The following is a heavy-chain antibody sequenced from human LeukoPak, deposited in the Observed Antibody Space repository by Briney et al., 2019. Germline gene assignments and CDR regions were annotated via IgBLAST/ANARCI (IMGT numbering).Heavy chain of an antibody. Sequence: PSGTLSLTCTVSGGSISSSSYYWGWIRQPPGKGLEWIGSIYYSGSTYYNPSLKSRVTISVDTSKNQFSLKLSSVTAADTAVYYCASSSSSWYVPIDYWGQGTLVTVSS. CDR3: ASSSSSWYVPIDY. CDR2: IYYSGST. V-gene: IGHV4-39*01. D-gene: IGHD6-13*01. CDR1: GGSISSSSYY. J-gene: IGHJ4*02.